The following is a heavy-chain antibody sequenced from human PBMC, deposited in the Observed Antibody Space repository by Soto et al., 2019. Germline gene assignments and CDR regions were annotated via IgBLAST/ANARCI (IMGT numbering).Heavy chain of an antibody. V-gene: IGHV4-59*01. J-gene: IGHJ5*02. D-gene: IGHD3-22*01. CDR1: GDSISTYY. CDR2: IYYTGNT. Sequence: PSETLSLTCTVSGDSISTYYWSWIRQPPGKGLEWIAYIYYTGNTYYNPSLKSRVTISMDTSKNQFSLKLSSVTAADTAVYYCARYYYDSSGYYYGWFGPWGQGTLVTVSS. CDR3: ARYYYDSSGYYYGWFGP.